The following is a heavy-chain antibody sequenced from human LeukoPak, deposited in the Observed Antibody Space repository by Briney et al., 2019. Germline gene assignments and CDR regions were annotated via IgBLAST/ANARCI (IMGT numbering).Heavy chain of an antibody. CDR3: ARFLTGGIYYFDY. Sequence: SQTLSLTCAVSAGSINSGDYYWSWIRQPAGKGLEWIGRIYSPGTNYNYNPSLKSRVTISIDTSKNQFSLKLSSVTAADTAVYYCARFLTGGIYYFDYWGQGTLVTVSS. D-gene: IGHD4-23*01. CDR1: AGSINSGDYY. J-gene: IGHJ4*02. CDR2: IYSPGT. V-gene: IGHV4-61*02.